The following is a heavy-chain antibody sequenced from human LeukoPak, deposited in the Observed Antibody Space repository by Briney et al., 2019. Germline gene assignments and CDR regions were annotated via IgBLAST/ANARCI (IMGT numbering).Heavy chain of an antibody. CDR1: GGSISSYY. J-gene: IGHJ3*01. CDR2: IFYNGNT. D-gene: IGHD5-24*01. Sequence: SETLSLTCTVSGGSISSYYWSWVRQLPGKGLEWIGHIFYNGNTNYNPSLKSRLTTSVDTSKNQFSLRLSSVTAADTAVYYCARQDGYNRGLWAFDFWGQGTMVTVSS. CDR3: ARQDGYNRGLWAFDF. V-gene: IGHV4-59*08.